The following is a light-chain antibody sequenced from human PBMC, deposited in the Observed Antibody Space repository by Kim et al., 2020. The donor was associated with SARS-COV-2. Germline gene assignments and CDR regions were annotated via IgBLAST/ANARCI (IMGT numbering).Light chain of an antibody. CDR1: SSTSGSNN. Sequence: SVLTQPHSACVTPGQRVTISCSGSSSTSGSNNVVWYQQVPGAAPNVLIHSNNQRPPGLPARFSGSRSGPSASLAISGIQSGDEADYYCAVWDDRLKQGVFGGGTQLTVL. V-gene: IGLV1-44*01. CDR2: SNN. CDR3: AVWDDRLKQGV. J-gene: IGLJ3*02.